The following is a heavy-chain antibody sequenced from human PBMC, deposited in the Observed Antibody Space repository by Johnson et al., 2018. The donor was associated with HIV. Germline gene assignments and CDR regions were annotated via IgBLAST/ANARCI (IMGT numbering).Heavy chain of an antibody. V-gene: IGHV3-20*04. J-gene: IGHJ3*02. Sequence: VQLVESGGGVVRPGGSLRLSCAASGFSFGDFAVNWVRQVPGKGLEWVAGLNWTGGSTGYADSVKGRFTITRDNAKNSVYLKMNSLRAEDTAVYYCASPPDAFDIWGQGTMVTVSS. CDR3: ASPPDAFDI. CDR2: LNWTGGST. CDR1: GFSFGDFA.